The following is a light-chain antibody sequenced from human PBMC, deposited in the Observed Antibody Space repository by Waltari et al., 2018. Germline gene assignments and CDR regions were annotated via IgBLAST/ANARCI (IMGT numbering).Light chain of an antibody. CDR3: QQFGRSPLT. Sequence: IVLTQSPATLSASPGERATLSCRASQSVSSNYLAWYQQRPGQAPRLLIYGGSRRATGIPDRFSGSGSGTDFTLTISRLEPEDFVVYYCQQFGRSPLTFGGGTKVDIK. CDR2: GGS. CDR1: QSVSSNY. V-gene: IGKV3-20*01. J-gene: IGKJ4*01.